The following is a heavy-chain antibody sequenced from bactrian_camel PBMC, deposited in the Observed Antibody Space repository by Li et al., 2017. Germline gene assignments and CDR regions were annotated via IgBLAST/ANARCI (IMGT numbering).Heavy chain of an antibody. CDR2: IYPAAGST. J-gene: IGHJ4*01. CDR1: GYTYSRIA. D-gene: IGHD5*01. Sequence: VQLVESGGGSVQAGGSLRLSCVVSGYTYSRIAWFRQAPGKESEGVATIYPAAGSTYYADSVKGRFTLSQDNAKNMVCLQMNSLKPEDTAMYYCAAGRRWGLDEGSFDYWGQGTQVTVS. V-gene: IGHV3S40*01. CDR3: AAGRRWGLDEGSFDY.